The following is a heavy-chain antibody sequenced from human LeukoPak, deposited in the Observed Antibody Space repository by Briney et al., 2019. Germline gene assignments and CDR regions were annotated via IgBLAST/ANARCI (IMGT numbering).Heavy chain of an antibody. D-gene: IGHD1-26*01. J-gene: IGHJ4*02. V-gene: IGHV3-53*01. CDR2: IYNDGST. Sequence: GGSLRLSCAASGFTVSTKYMGWVRQAPGKGLEWVSVIYNDGSTYYADSVKGRFTISRDNSKNMLYLQMKSLRAEDTAAYYCARSFSSGATAPDYWGQGTLVTVSS. CDR3: ARSFSSGATAPDY. CDR1: GFTVSTKY.